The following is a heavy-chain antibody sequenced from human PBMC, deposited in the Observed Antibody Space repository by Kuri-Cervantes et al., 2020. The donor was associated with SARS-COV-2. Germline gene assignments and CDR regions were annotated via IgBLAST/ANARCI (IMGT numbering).Heavy chain of an antibody. D-gene: IGHD4-17*01. Sequence: GGSLRLSCIGSGFTFGGYAMRWFRQAPGKGLEWVRFIRSKAHGGTTEYAASVKGRFTISRDDSKSIASLQMNSLKTEDTAVYYCTREDDYIDLELGFDYWGQGTLVTVSS. CDR1: GFTFGGYA. V-gene: IGHV3-49*03. CDR2: IRSKAHGGTT. CDR3: TREDDYIDLELGFDY. J-gene: IGHJ4*02.